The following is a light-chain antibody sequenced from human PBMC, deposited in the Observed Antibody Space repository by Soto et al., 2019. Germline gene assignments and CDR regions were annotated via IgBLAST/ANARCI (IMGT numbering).Light chain of an antibody. CDR1: QSVSSSY. CDR3: QQYGSSPPIT. V-gene: IGKV3-20*01. Sequence: EIVLTQSPGTLSLSPGESATLSCRASQSVSSSYLAWYQQKPGQAHRLLIYGAYSRATGIPDRFSGSGSGTDFTLTISRLETEDFAVYYGQQYGSSPPITFGQGTRLEIK. J-gene: IGKJ5*01. CDR2: GAY.